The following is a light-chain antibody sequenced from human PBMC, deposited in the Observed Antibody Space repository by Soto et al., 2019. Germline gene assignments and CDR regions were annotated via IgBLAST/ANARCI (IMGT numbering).Light chain of an antibody. CDR2: DAS. CDR1: QSVSVW. V-gene: IGKV1-5*01. Sequence: DIQLTQSPSTLSASVGDRITLTCRASQSVSVWLAWYQQIPGKAPKILIFDASLLATGVPSRFSGSGSGTECSLTIRGLQPDDFATYYCQQYNGYSTWTFGQGTRVETK. J-gene: IGKJ1*01. CDR3: QQYNGYSTWT.